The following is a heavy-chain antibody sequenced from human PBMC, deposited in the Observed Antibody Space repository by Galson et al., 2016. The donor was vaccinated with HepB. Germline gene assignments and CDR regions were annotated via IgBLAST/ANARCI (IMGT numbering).Heavy chain of an antibody. CDR1: GGSISSDY. CDR3: ARDHSNNWNRDYNTFDI. J-gene: IGHJ3*02. D-gene: IGHD1-1*01. V-gene: IGHV4-59*01. Sequence: SETLSLTCTVSGGSISSDYWSWIRQPPGRGLEWIGHIYYSGSTTYRSSLKSRVTISVDTSKNQFSLQLSSVTAADTAIYYCARDHSNNWNRDYNTFDIWGQGTMVTVSS. CDR2: IYYSGST.